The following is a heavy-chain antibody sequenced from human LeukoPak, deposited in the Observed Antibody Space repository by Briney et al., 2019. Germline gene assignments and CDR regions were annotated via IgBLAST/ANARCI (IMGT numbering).Heavy chain of an antibody. CDR1: GGSFSGYY. D-gene: IGHD6-13*01. CDR3: ARPGYSSSWVFDY. J-gene: IGHJ4*02. Sequence: SETLSLTCAVYGGSFSGYYWSWIRQPPGKGLEWIGEINHSGSTNYNPSLKSRVTISVDTSKNQFSLKLSSVTAADTAVYHCARPGYSSSWVFDYWGQGTLVTVSS. CDR2: INHSGST. V-gene: IGHV4-34*01.